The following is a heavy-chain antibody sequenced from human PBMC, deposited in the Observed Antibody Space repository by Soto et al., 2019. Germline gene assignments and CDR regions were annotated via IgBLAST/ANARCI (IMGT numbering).Heavy chain of an antibody. CDR2: IDPSDSYT. V-gene: IGHV5-10-1*01. J-gene: IGHJ6*02. D-gene: IGHD5-12*01. Sequence: PGETLKISCKGSGDSCTSYWISWVRQMPGKGLEWMGRIDPSDSYTNYSPSFQGHVTISADKSISTAYLQWSSLKASDTAMYYCARPVRGYSGYDFESMDLCVQGTMLTV. CDR1: GDSCTSYW. CDR3: ARPVRGYSGYDFESMDL.